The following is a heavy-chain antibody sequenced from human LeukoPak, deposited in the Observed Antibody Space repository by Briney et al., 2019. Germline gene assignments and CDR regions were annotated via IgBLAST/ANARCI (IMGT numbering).Heavy chain of an antibody. CDR1: GGSISSYY. Sequence: SETLSPTCTVSGGSISSYYWSWIRQPPGKGLEWIGYIYYSGSTNYNPSLKSRVTISVDTSKNQFSLKLSSVTAADTAVYYCARVNDFWSGYYTERGGFDYWGQGTLVTVSS. V-gene: IGHV4-59*01. CDR3: ARVNDFWSGYYTERGGFDY. D-gene: IGHD3-3*01. J-gene: IGHJ4*02. CDR2: IYYSGST.